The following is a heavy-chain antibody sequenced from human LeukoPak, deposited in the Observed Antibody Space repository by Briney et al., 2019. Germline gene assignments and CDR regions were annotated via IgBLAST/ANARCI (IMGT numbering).Heavy chain of an antibody. Sequence: PGGSLRLSCAASGFTFSSYSMNWVRQAPGKGLEWVSSISSSSSYIYYADSVKGRFTISRDNAKNSLYLQMNSLRVEDAALYYCARAPVTSCRGAFCYPFDLWGQGVLVTVSS. D-gene: IGHD2-21*01. CDR3: ARAPVTSCRGAFCYPFDL. V-gene: IGHV3-21*04. CDR2: ISSSSSYI. CDR1: GFTFSSYS. J-gene: IGHJ4*02.